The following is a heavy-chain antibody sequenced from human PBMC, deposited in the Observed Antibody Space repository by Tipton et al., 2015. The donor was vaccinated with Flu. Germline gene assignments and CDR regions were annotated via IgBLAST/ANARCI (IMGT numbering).Heavy chain of an antibody. CDR3: ARGDAFDI. J-gene: IGHJ3*02. CDR2: ISWNSGSI. CDR1: GFTFDDYA. Sequence: SLRLSCAASGFTFDDYAMHWVRQAPGKGLEWVSGISWNSGSIGYADSVKGRFTISRDNAKNPLYLQMNSLRAEDTALYYCARGDAFDIWGQGTMVTVSS. V-gene: IGHV3-9*01.